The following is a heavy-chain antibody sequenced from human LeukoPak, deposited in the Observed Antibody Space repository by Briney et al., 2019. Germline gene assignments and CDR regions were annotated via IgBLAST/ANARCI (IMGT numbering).Heavy chain of an antibody. CDR2: IYTSGST. V-gene: IGHV4-61*02. CDR3: ARGDCSSTSCYNY. Sequence: SETLSLTCTVSGGSITITNYYWSWIRQPAGKGLEWIGRIYTSGSTNYNPSLKSRVTISVDTSKNQFSLKLSSVTAADTAVYYCARGDCSSTSCYNYWGQGTLVTVSS. D-gene: IGHD2-2*02. J-gene: IGHJ4*02. CDR1: GGSITITNYY.